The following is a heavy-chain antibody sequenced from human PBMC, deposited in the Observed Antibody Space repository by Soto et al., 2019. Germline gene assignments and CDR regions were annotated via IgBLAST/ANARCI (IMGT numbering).Heavy chain of an antibody. CDR1: GYTFTSYG. J-gene: IGHJ6*02. D-gene: IGHD3-9*01. V-gene: IGHV1-18*01. CDR2: ISAYNGNT. CDR3: ARAFYDIMPGYPTWGYYDGMDV. Sequence: QVQLVQSGAEVKKPGASVKVSCKASGYTFTSYGISWVRQAPGQGLEWMGWISAYNGNTNYAQKLQGRVTMTTDTSTSTAYVELRSLRSDDTAVYYCARAFYDIMPGYPTWGYYDGMDVWGQGTTVTVSS.